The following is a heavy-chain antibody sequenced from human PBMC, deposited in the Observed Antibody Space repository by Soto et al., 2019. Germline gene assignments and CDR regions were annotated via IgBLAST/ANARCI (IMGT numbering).Heavy chain of an antibody. D-gene: IGHD6-25*01. Sequence: EVRLVESGGGLVQPGGSLRLSCEAPGFTFSSRWMTWVRQGPGKGLEWVANIHEDKNAKDYVDSVKGLFTISRDNAKNSLYLQMNSLRDEDTAVYYCATHDGPAAAGLVLDFWGQGALVIVSS. V-gene: IGHV3-7*02. CDR1: GFTFSSRW. CDR3: ATHDGPAAAGLVLDF. J-gene: IGHJ4*02. CDR2: IHEDKNAK.